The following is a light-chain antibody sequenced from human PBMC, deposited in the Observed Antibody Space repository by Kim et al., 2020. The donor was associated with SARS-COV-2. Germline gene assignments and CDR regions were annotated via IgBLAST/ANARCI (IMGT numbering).Light chain of an antibody. CDR1: QSISNW. J-gene: IGKJ2*01. CDR3: QEYNSYT. Sequence: GDRVTITCRASQSISNWLAWYQQKPGKAPKLLMYDASSLESGVPSRFSGSGSGTEFTLTISSLQSDDFAAYYCQEYNSYTFGQGTKLEI. V-gene: IGKV1-5*01. CDR2: DAS.